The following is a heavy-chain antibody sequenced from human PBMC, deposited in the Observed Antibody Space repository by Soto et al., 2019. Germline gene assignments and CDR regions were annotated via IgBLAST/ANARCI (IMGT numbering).Heavy chain of an antibody. CDR1: GFTFSDYA. V-gene: IGHV3-23*01. J-gene: IGHJ4*02. CDR3: AKGDGRIVPRHFDY. Sequence: PGGSLRLSCAASGFTFSDYAMSWVRQAPGKGLEWVSSISSGGGSPYYAGSVRGRFTISRNNSKNTLFLQMNSLRAEDTAVYYCAKGDGRIVPRHFDYWGQGTLVTV. CDR2: ISSGGGSP. D-gene: IGHD1-26*01.